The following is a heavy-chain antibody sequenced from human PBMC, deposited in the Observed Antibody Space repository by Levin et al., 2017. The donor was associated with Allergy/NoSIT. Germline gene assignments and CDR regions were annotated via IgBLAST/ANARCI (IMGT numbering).Heavy chain of an antibody. CDR2: IYYSGST. D-gene: IGHD3-22*01. J-gene: IGHJ4*02. CDR1: GGSISSSSYY. Sequence: SETLSLTCTVSGGSISSSSYYWGWIRQPPGKGLEWIGSIYYSGSTYYNPSLKSRVTISVDTSKNQFSLKLSSVTAADTAVYYCARDYPLLYYYDSSGPFDYWGQGTLVTVSS. V-gene: IGHV4-39*07. CDR3: ARDYPLLYYYDSSGPFDY.